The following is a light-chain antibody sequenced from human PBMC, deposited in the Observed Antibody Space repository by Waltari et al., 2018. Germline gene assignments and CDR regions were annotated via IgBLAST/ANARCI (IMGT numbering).Light chain of an antibody. CDR1: NSNIGGNF. CDR3: AVWDDSLGGV. Sequence: QSVLTQPPSVSGTPGQRVTISCSGSNSNIGGNFVNWYQQLPGKAPKLLIYNDNQGPPWVPDRFSPSKSGTSAALAITGLQSEDEADYYCAVWDDSLGGVFGGGTKLTVL. CDR2: NDN. J-gene: IGLJ3*02. V-gene: IGLV1-44*01.